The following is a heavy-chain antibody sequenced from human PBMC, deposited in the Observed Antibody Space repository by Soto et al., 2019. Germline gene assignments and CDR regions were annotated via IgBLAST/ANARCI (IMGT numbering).Heavy chain of an antibody. V-gene: IGHV1-46*01. J-gene: IGHJ4*02. Sequence: SVKVYCRAAWYTFTGDYVHWRRKAPGQGLEWMGIINPSGGSTSYAQKFQGRVTMTRDTSTSTVYMELSSLRSEDTAVYYCARVTRPPYYFDYSAQGTLVTVSS. CDR1: WYTFTGDY. CDR3: ARVTRPPYYFDY. CDR2: INPSGGST.